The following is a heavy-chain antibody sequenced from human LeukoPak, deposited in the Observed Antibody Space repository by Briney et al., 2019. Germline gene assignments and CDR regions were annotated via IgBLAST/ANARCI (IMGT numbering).Heavy chain of an antibody. CDR3: AKDHTYYYDSSGYSDY. D-gene: IGHD3-22*01. V-gene: IGHV3-30*19. Sequence: GGSLRLSCATSGFTFSSYGSHWVRQAPGKGMEWVAYISYDGSKTYYVDSVKGRFTISRDNSKNTMFLQMNSLRSDDTAMYYCAKDHTYYYDSSGYSDYWGQGTLVTVSS. CDR1: GFTFSSYG. CDR2: ISYDGSKT. J-gene: IGHJ4*02.